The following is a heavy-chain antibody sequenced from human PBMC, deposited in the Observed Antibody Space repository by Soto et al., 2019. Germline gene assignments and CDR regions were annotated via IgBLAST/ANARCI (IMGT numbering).Heavy chain of an antibody. CDR1: GYTFTSYY. CDR3: AMYDYNGYYFDY. Sequence: ASVKVSCKAFGYTFTSYYLHWVRQAPGQGLEWMGKINPSGDNTNYAQKFQGRVTMTRDTSTSTVYMELSSLKSEDTAVYYCAMYDYNGYYFDYWGQGTLVTVSS. V-gene: IGHV1-46*01. J-gene: IGHJ4*02. D-gene: IGHD4-4*01. CDR2: INPSGDNT.